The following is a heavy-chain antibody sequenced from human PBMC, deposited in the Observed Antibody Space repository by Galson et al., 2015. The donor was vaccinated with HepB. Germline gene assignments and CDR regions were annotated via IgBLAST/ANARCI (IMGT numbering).Heavy chain of an antibody. CDR3: AATAIYCSGGSCYGVWFDP. D-gene: IGHD2-15*01. CDR1: GFTFTSSA. V-gene: IGHV1-58*01. Sequence: SVKVSCKASGFTFTSSAVQWVRQARGQRLEWIGWIVVGSGNTNYAQKFQERVTITRDMSTSTAYMELSSLRSEDTAVYYCAATAIYCSGGSCYGVWFDPWGQGTLVTVSS. J-gene: IGHJ5*02. CDR2: IVVGSGNT.